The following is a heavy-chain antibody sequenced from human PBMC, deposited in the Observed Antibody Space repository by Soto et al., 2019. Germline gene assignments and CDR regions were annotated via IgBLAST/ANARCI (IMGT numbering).Heavy chain of an antibody. CDR3: AKFRGAGSHYLYHFDS. Sequence: VQLLESGGGLIEPGGSLRLSCVASGFTFSTYATGWVRQAPGKGLEWVSSISGSGRGTYYADSVKGRFTISRDNSRNTLYLQMNSLRVEDTALYYCAKFRGAGSHYLYHFDSWGQGTLVTVSS. J-gene: IGHJ4*02. V-gene: IGHV3-23*01. CDR2: ISGSGRGT. CDR1: GFTFSTYA. D-gene: IGHD3-10*01.